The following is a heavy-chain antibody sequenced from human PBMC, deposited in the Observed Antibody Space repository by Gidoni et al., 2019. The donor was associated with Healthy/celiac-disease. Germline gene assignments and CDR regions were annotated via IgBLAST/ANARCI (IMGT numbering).Heavy chain of an antibody. Sequence: QVTLRESGPALVRPTQTLTLTCTSSGFSLSTLGMCVRWLRQPTGKALEWLALIDWDAVKYYSTSLKPRLTISKDTSKDQVVLTMTNMDPVDTATYYCARKRVGSGWHRGYYYYGMDVWGQGTTVTVSS. J-gene: IGHJ6*02. CDR2: IDWDAVK. CDR3: ARKRVGSGWHRGYYYYGMDV. CDR1: GFSLSTLGMC. V-gene: IGHV2-70*01. D-gene: IGHD6-19*01.